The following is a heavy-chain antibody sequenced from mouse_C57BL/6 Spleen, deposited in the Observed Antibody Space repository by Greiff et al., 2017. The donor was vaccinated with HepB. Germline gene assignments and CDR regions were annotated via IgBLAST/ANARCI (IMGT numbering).Heavy chain of an antibody. CDR1: GFSLTSYG. D-gene: IGHD1-1*01. V-gene: IGHV2-5*01. J-gene: IGHJ3*01. Sequence: VQLVESGPGLVQPSQSLSITCTVSGFSLTSYGVHWVRQSPGKGLEWLGVIWRGGSTDYNAAFMSRLSITKDKSKSQVFFKMNSLQADDTAIYYCAKDRYGSSYRFAYWGQGTLVTVSA. CDR3: AKDRYGSSYRFAY. CDR2: IWRGGST.